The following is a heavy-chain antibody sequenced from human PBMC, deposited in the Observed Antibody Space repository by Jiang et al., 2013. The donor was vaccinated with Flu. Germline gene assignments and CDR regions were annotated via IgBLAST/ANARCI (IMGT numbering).Heavy chain of an antibody. CDR3: ARGFWSGYASLYYYYYYMDV. Sequence: EVKKPGSSVKVSCKASGGTFSSYAISWVRQAPGQGLEWMGGIIPIFGTANYAQKFQGRVTITADKSTSTAYMELSSLRSEDTAVYYCARGFWSGYASLYYYYYYMDVWGKGTTVTVSS. D-gene: IGHD3-3*01. J-gene: IGHJ6*03. CDR2: IIPIFGTA. CDR1: GGTFSSYA. V-gene: IGHV1-69*06.